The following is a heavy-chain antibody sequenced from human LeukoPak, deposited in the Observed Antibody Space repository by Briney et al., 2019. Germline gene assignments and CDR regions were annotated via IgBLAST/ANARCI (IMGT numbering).Heavy chain of an antibody. CDR1: GYTSTSYG. CDR3: AREGIQLWLDLSY. CDR2: ISADNGNT. D-gene: IGHD5-18*01. Sequence: GASVKVSCKASGYTSTSYGISWVRQAPGHGLEWMGWISADNGNTHYAQKLQGRVTMTTDTSTSTAYMELRSLRSDDTAVYYCAREGIQLWLDLSYWGQGTLVTVSS. J-gene: IGHJ4*02. V-gene: IGHV1-18*01.